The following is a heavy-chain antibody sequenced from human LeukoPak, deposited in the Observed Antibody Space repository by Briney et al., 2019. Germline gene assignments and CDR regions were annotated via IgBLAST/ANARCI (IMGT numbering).Heavy chain of an antibody. Sequence: PGGSLRLSCAASGFTFDDYAMHWVRQAPGEGLEWVSGISWNSGSIGYADSVKGRFTISRDNAKNSLHLQMNSLRAEDTALYYCAKEGDSSFIDYWGQGTLVTVSS. CDR2: ISWNSGSI. CDR1: GFTFDDYA. V-gene: IGHV3-9*01. D-gene: IGHD6-13*01. J-gene: IGHJ4*02. CDR3: AKEGDSSFIDY.